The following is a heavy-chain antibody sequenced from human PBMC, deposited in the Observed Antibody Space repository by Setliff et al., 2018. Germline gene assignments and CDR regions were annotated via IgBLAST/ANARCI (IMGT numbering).Heavy chain of an antibody. Sequence: PSETLSLTCGVSGGSVTSHYWSWIRQPPGKGLEWIGFIFYSGDTNSNPSLKSRVTISLDTSKSQFFLKLNSVTAADTAVYYCARMSGFLYMDVWGKGTPVTVSS. V-gene: IGHV4-59*08. CDR3: ARMSGFLYMDV. CDR2: IFYSGDT. CDR1: GGSVTSHY. J-gene: IGHJ6*03. D-gene: IGHD3-3*01.